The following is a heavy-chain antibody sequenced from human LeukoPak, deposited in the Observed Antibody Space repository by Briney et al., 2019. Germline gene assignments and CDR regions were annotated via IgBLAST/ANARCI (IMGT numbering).Heavy chain of an antibody. Sequence: SETLSLTCTVSGGSISSDSYYWSWIRQPAGKGLEWIGRIYTSGSTNYNPPLKSRVTISVDTSKNQFSLKLSSVTAADTAVYYCARSYYYDSSGYYADSPLDYWGQGTLVTVSS. CDR1: GGSISSDSYY. J-gene: IGHJ4*02. V-gene: IGHV4-61*02. D-gene: IGHD3-22*01. CDR3: ARSYYYDSSGYYADSPLDY. CDR2: IYTSGST.